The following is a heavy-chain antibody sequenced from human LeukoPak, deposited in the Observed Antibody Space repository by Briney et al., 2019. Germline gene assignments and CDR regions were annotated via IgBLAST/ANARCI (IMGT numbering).Heavy chain of an antibody. V-gene: IGHV4-61*02. D-gene: IGHD1-26*01. CDR3: ARTLGATRLNWFDP. Sequence: SETLSLTCTVSGDSISSGSYYWSWIRQPAGKGLEWIGRIYTSGSTNYNPSLKSRVTISVDTSKNQFSLKLSSVTAADTAVYYCARTLGATRLNWFDPWGQGTLVTVSS. J-gene: IGHJ5*02. CDR2: IYTSGST. CDR1: GDSISSGSYY.